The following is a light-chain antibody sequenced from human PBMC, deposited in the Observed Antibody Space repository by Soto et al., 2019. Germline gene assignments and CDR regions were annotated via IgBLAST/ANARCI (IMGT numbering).Light chain of an antibody. CDR3: SSYTSTSLWV. V-gene: IGLV2-14*01. Sequence: QSALTQPASVSGSPGQSITISCTGTSSDVGGYNYVSWYQQHPGKVPKLIIYEVSNRPSGVSDRFSASKSGNTASLTISGLQPDDEADYYCSSYTSTSLWVFGGGTKLTVL. CDR2: EVS. CDR1: SSDVGGYNY. J-gene: IGLJ3*02.